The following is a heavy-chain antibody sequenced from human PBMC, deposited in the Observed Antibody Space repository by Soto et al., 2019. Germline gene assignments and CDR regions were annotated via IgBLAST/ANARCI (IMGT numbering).Heavy chain of an antibody. CDR1: GGSFSGYY. J-gene: IGHJ4*02. V-gene: IGHV4-34*01. CDR2: INHSGST. CDR3: ARGPQPYGDFDY. D-gene: IGHD4-17*01. Sequence: SETLSLTCAVYGGSFSGYYWSWIRQPPGKGLEWIGEINHSGSTNYNPSLKSRVTISVDTSKNQFSLKLSSVTAADTAVYYCARGPQPYGDFDYWGQGTLVTVSS.